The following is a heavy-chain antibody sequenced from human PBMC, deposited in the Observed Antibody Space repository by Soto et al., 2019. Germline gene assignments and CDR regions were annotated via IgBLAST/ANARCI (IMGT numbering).Heavy chain of an antibody. J-gene: IGHJ6*02. V-gene: IGHV1-69*13. CDR3: ARNSNTAMDYYYYGMEV. CDR1: VDGFSGDV. Sequence: SSVNGYCKAAVDGFSGDVISWVRQTTGQGLEWMGGIIPIFGTANYAQKFQGRVTITADESTSTAYMELSSLRSEDTAVYYCARNSNTAMDYYYYGMEVWGQGTTVTVSS. D-gene: IGHD5-18*01. CDR2: IIPIFGTA.